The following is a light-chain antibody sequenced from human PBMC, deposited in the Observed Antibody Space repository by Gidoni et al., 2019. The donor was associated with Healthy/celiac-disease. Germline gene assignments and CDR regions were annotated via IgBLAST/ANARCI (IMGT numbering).Light chain of an antibody. CDR3: GTWDSSLSALV. Sequence: QSVLTQPPSVSAPPGQKVTISCAGSSSNIGNYDVSGYPQLPGTAPKLLIYDNNKRPSGIPDRFSGSKSGTSATLGITGLQTGDEADYYCGTWDSSLSALVFGGGTKLTVL. V-gene: IGLV1-51*01. CDR1: SSNIGNYD. J-gene: IGLJ3*02. CDR2: DNN.